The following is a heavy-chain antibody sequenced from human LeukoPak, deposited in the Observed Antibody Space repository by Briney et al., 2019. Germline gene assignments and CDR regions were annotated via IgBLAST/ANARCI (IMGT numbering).Heavy chain of an antibody. CDR3: AKDLRVELLLYYYYYYYGMDV. D-gene: IGHD1-7*01. V-gene: IGHV3-30*18. J-gene: IGHJ6*02. CDR1: GFTFSSYG. Sequence: SGGSLRLSCAASGFTFSSYGMHWVRQAPGKGLEWVAVISYDGSNKYYADSVKGRFTISRDNSKNTLYLQMNSLRAEDTAVYYCAKDLRVELLLYYYYYYYGMDVWGQGTTVTVSS. CDR2: ISYDGSNK.